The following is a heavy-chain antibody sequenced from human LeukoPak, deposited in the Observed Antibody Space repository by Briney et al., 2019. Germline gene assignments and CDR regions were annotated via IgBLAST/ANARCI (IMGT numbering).Heavy chain of an antibody. D-gene: IGHD3-10*01. CDR1: GGSFSGYY. Sequence: SETLSLTCAVYGGSFSGYYWSWIRQPPGKGLEWIGEINHSGSTNYNPSLKSRVTISVDKSKNQFSLKLSSVTAADTAVYYCARVPMVRGVNYYYGMDVWGQGTTVTVSS. CDR3: ARVPMVRGVNYYYGMDV. V-gene: IGHV4-34*01. J-gene: IGHJ6*02. CDR2: INHSGST.